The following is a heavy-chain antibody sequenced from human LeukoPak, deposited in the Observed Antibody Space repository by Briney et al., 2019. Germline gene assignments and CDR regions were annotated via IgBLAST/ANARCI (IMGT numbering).Heavy chain of an antibody. CDR1: GFTFSDYY. V-gene: IGHV3-11*01. CDR3: ARVLAPYCSSTSCSNIRFDP. J-gene: IGHJ5*02. Sequence: GSLRLSCAASGFTFSDYYMSWIRQAPGKGLEWVSYISSSGSTIYYADSVKGRFTVSRDNAKNSLYLQMNSLRAEDTAVYYCARVLAPYCSSTSCSNIRFDPWGQGTLVTVSS. D-gene: IGHD2-2*01. CDR2: ISSSGSTI.